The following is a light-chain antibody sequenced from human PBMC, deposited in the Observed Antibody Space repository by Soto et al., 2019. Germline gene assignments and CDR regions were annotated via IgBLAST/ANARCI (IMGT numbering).Light chain of an antibody. CDR3: QQYGSSGT. J-gene: IGKJ1*01. V-gene: IGKV3-20*01. CDR2: GAS. CDR1: QSVSNNY. Sequence: EIVLTQSPCTLSLSAVERATLSCRASQSVSNNYLAWYQQKPGQAPRLLIYGASNRATGIPDRFSGSGSGTDFTLTISRLEPEDFAVYYCQQYGSSGTFGQGTKVDIK.